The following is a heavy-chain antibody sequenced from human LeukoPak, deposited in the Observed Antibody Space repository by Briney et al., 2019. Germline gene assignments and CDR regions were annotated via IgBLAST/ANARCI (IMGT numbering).Heavy chain of an antibody. Sequence: TSETLSLTCTVSGGSISSSSYYWGWIRQPPGKGLEWIGSIYHSGSTYYNPSLKSRVTISVDTSKNQFSLKLSSVTAADTAVYYCARNAYYYDSSVRFDPWGQGTLVTVSS. D-gene: IGHD3-22*01. CDR3: ARNAYYYDSSVRFDP. CDR1: GGSISSSSYY. CDR2: IYHSGST. V-gene: IGHV4-39*07. J-gene: IGHJ5*02.